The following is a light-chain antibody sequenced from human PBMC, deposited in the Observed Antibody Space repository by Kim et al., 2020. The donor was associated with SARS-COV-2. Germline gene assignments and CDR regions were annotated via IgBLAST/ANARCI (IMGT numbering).Light chain of an antibody. CDR2: AAS. CDR3: QQYGSPALT. V-gene: IGKV3-20*01. CDR1: DRVVSDNY. J-gene: IGKJ4*02. Sequence: PAEGSAPPCSGRDRVVSDNYLARYKHKPGQAPRILIYAASTRATAVPVRFSGSGSGTDFTLTSRRVEPDDFAVYYWQQYGSPALTFGGGTKVDIK.